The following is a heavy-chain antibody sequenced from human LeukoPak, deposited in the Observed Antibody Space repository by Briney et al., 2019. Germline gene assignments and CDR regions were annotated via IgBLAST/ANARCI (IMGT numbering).Heavy chain of an antibody. D-gene: IGHD3-22*01. J-gene: IGHJ3*02. V-gene: IGHV1-18*01. CDR2: ISAYNGNT. Sequence: GASVKVSCKASGYTFTSYGISWVRQAPGQGLEWMGWISAYNGNTNYAQKLQGRVTMTTDTSTSTAYMELRSLRSDDTAVYYCARDVPPNYDRVTQGGYSPFDIWGQGTMVTVSS. CDR3: ARDVPPNYDRVTQGGYSPFDI. CDR1: GYTFTSYG.